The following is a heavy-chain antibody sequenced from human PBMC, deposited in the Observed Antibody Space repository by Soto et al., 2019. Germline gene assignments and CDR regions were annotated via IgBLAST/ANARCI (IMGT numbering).Heavy chain of an antibody. V-gene: IGHV4-59*01. J-gene: IGHJ4*02. CDR2: IYYSGST. Sequence: SETLSLTCTVSGGSISSYYWSWIRQPPGKGLEWIGYIYYSGSTNYNPSLKSRVTISVDTSKNQFSLKLSSVTAADMAVYYCARGSDGAWGMTTVTTFDYWGQGTLVTVSS. D-gene: IGHD4-17*01. CDR1: GGSISSYY. CDR3: ARGSDGAWGMTTVTTFDY.